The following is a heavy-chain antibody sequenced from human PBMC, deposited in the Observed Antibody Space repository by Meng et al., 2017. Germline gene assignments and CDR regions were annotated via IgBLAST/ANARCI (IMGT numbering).Heavy chain of an antibody. J-gene: IGHJ4*02. CDR3: ARQYSGSYETYDY. CDR1: GGSISSSSYY. D-gene: IGHD1-26*01. Sequence: SETLSLTCTVSGGSISSSSYYWGWIRRPPGKGLEWIGSIYYSGSTYYNPSLKSRVTISVDTSKNQFSLKLSSVTAADTAVYYCARQYSGSYETYDYWGQGTLVIVSS. V-gene: IGHV4-39*07. CDR2: IYYSGST.